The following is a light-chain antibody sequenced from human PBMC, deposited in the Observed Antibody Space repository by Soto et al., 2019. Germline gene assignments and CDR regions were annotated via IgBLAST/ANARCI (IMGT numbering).Light chain of an antibody. V-gene: IGKV1-27*01. Sequence: DIQMTQSPSSLSASVGDRVTITCRASQGISNYLAWYQQKPGKVPKLLIYAASTLQSGVPSRFSGSGSGTDFTLNISSLQPEYVATYYCQKYNSALFTFGPGTKVDIK. J-gene: IGKJ3*01. CDR1: QGISNY. CDR3: QKYNSALFT. CDR2: AAS.